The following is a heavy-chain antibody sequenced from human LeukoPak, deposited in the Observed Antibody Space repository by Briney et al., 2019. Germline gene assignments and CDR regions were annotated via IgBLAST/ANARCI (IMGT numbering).Heavy chain of an antibody. D-gene: IGHD4-17*01. J-gene: IGHJ3*02. CDR3: AREVGYGDYGVDAFDI. CDR1: GFTFSDYY. V-gene: IGHV3-11*01. CDR2: ISSSGSTI. Sequence: GGSLRLSCAASGFTFSDYYMSWIRQAPGKGLEWVSYISSSGSTIYYADSVKGRFTISRDNAKNSLYLQMNSLRAEDTAVYYCAREVGYGDYGVDAFDIWGQGTMVTVSS.